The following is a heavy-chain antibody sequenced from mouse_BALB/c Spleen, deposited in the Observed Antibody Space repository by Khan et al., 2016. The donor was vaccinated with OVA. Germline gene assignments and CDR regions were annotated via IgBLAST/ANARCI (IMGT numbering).Heavy chain of an antibody. J-gene: IGHJ4*01. V-gene: IGHV2-6-1*01. CDR2: IWSDGST. CDR3: AKQPYYHYNIMDY. D-gene: IGHD2-10*01. CDR1: GFSLTSYG. Sequence: QVQLKQSGPGLVAPSQSLSITSTISGFSLTSYGVHWVRKPPGKGLEWLVVIWSDGSTTYNSALKSNLTISKANSKNQVFLKMNSLQTDDTAVYFCAKQPYYHYNIMDYWGQGTSVTVSS.